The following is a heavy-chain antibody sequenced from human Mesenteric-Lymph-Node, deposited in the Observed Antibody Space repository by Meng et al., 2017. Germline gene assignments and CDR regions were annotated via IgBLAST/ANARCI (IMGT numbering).Heavy chain of an antibody. CDR3: ARGTYYYGMDV. CDR2: MNPNSGNT. V-gene: IGHV1-8*02. J-gene: IGHJ6*02. CDR1: GYTFTSYA. Sequence: ASVKVSCKASGYTFTSYAMNWVRQAPGQGLEWMGWMNPNSGNTGYAQKFQGRVTMTRNTSISTAYMELSSLRSEDTAVYYCARGTYYYGMDVWGQGTTVTVSS.